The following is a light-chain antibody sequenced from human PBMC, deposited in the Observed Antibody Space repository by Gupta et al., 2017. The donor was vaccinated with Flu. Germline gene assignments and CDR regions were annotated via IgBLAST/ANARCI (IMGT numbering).Light chain of an antibody. CDR1: QNVGSSY. CDR2: GSS. J-gene: IGKJ1*01. V-gene: IGKV3-20*01. CDR3: QQADSSRQA. Sequence: EIVLTQSPGTLSLSPGDRATLSCRASQNVGSSYLVWYQQKPGQAPRLLIYGSSSRATGTPDRFSGSGSGTEFTLTISRLEPQDFAVYYCQQADSSRQAFGQGTRVEIK.